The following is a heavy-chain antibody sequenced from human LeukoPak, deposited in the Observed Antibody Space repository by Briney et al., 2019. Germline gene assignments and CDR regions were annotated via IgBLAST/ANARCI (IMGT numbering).Heavy chain of an antibody. CDR3: ARGGATYYYYYGMDV. CDR1: GFTFSSYA. CDR2: ISYDGSNK. J-gene: IGHJ6*02. V-gene: IGHV3-30*04. D-gene: IGHD1-26*01. Sequence: GRSLRLSCAASGFTFSSYAMYWVRQAPGKGLEWVAFISYDGSNKYYADSVKGRFTISRDNSKNTLYLQMNSLRAEDTAVYYCARGGATYYYYYGMDVWGQGTTVTVSS.